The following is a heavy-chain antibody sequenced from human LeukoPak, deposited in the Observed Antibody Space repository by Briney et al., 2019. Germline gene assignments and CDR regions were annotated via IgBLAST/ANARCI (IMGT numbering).Heavy chain of an antibody. D-gene: IGHD5-18*01. J-gene: IGHJ4*02. CDR1: GFTFSSYS. Sequence: GGSLRLSCAASGFTFSSYSMNWVRQAPGKGLEWVLSISSSSSYIYYADSVKGRFTISRDNAKNSLYLQMNSLRAEDTAVYYCARALEIRFGYAGAFGYWGQGTLVTVSS. CDR2: ISSSSSYI. V-gene: IGHV3-21*01. CDR3: ARALEIRFGYAGAFGY.